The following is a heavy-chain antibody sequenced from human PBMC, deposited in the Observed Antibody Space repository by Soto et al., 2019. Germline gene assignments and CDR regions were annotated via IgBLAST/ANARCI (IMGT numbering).Heavy chain of an antibody. J-gene: IGHJ4*01. V-gene: IGHV3-23*01. D-gene: IGHD5-12*01. CDR2: ITSTGSST. Sequence: EVQLLESGGGVVQPGGSLRLSCAASGFIFSDSAMTWVRQAPGKGLEWVSAITSTGSSTYFADSVKGRITISRDNSKNTLSLQMDSLRAEDSAIYYCAKGVEGYVVSSLDYWGHGDLVTVSS. CDR1: GFIFSDSA. CDR3: AKGVEGYVVSSLDY.